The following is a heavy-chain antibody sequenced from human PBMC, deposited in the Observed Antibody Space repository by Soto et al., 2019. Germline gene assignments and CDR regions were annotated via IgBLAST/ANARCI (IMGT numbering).Heavy chain of an antibody. CDR2: ISAYNGNT. V-gene: IGHV1-18*01. Sequence: QVQLVQSGAEVKKPGASVKVSCKASGYTFTSYDIRWVRQAPGQGLEWMGWISAYNGNTNYAQKLQDRVTMTTDTSTSTAYMELRSLRSDDAAVYYCAREGGTMGAGWFDPWGQGTLVTVSS. CDR3: AREGGTMGAGWFDP. D-gene: IGHD3-10*01. CDR1: GYTFTSYD. J-gene: IGHJ5*02.